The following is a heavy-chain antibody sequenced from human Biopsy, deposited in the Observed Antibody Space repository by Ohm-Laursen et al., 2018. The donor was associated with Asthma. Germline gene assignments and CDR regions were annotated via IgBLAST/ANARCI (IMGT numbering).Heavy chain of an antibody. CDR3: ARCQVGYSSGWSLLLKKIYYSGMDV. CDR1: GGTFSNFA. Sequence: ASVSASCKAPGGTFSNFAISWVRQARGQGLEWLGGIMTVFGTTNYAQKFQGRVTITADESTSTAYMEVTSLRSEDTAIYYCARCQVGYSSGWSLLLKKIYYSGMDVWGQGTAVTVSS. D-gene: IGHD6-19*01. CDR2: IMTVFGTT. V-gene: IGHV1-69*13. J-gene: IGHJ6*02.